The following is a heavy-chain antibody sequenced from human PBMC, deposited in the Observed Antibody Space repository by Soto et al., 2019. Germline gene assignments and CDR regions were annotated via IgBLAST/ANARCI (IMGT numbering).Heavy chain of an antibody. Sequence: SLRLSCAASGLTFSSYAMSWVRQAPGKGLEWVSGISNSGAGTYYADSVKGRFTISSDNSKNTLYLQMNSLRAEDTAVYYCARDRRRVVVINTVDYWGQGTLVTVSS. V-gene: IGHV3-23*01. CDR2: ISNSGAGT. D-gene: IGHD3-22*01. CDR1: GLTFSSYA. CDR3: ARDRRRVVVINTVDY. J-gene: IGHJ4*01.